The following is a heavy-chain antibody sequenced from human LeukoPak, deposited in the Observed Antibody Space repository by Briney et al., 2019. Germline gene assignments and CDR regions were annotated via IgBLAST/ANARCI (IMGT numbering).Heavy chain of an antibody. D-gene: IGHD3-3*01. CDR3: AGVGFGVIIPPYAFDI. Sequence: SQTLSLTCTVSGGSISSGDYYWSWIRQPPGKGLEWIGYIYYSGSTYYNPSLKSRITISVDTSKNHFSLKLTSVTAADTAVYYCAGVGFGVIIPPYAFDIWGQGTMVTVSS. J-gene: IGHJ3*02. CDR2: IYYSGST. CDR1: GGSISSGDYY. V-gene: IGHV4-30-4*08.